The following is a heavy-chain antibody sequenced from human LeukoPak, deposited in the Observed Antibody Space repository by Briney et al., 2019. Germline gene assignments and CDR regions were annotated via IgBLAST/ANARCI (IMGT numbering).Heavy chain of an antibody. J-gene: IGHJ4*02. CDR3: AKDALEYLGPDSSAYGGFDY. Sequence: PGGSLRLSCAASGLTVSSNYMSWVRQAPGQGLEWVAVISYGGSNKYYADSVKGRFTISRDNPKNTLYLQMDSLRVEDTAVYYCAKDALEYLGPDSSAYGGFDYWGQGTLVTVSS. CDR2: ISYGGSNK. CDR1: GLTVSSNY. V-gene: IGHV3-30*18. D-gene: IGHD3-22*01.